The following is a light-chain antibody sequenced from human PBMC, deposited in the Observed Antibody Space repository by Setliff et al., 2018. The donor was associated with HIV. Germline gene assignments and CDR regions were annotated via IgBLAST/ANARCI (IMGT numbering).Light chain of an antibody. CDR3: TSYTSSNTDV. CDR2: EVT. J-gene: IGLJ1*01. CDR1: TSDVGAYDY. Sequence: QSVLAQPASVSRSPGQSVTIACTGSTSDVGAYDYVSWYQQYPGKAPKLLIYEVTNRPSGISNRFSASKSGNTAFLTISGVRPEDEADYFCTSYTSSNTDVFGSGTKVTVL. V-gene: IGLV2-14*01.